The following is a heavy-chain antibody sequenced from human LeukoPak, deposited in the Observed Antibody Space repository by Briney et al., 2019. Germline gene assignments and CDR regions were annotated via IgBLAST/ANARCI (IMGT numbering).Heavy chain of an antibody. CDR3: ARTLRFLNEGFDY. CDR2: IYHSGST. D-gene: IGHD2/OR15-2a*01. J-gene: IGHJ4*02. V-gene: IGHV4-38-2*01. CDR1: GYSISSGFY. Sequence: SETLSLTCAVSGYSISSGFYWGWIRQPPGKGLEWIGSIYHSGSTYYNPSLKSRVTISVDTSKNQFSLKLTSVTAADTAVYYCARTLRFLNEGFDYWGQGTLVTVSS.